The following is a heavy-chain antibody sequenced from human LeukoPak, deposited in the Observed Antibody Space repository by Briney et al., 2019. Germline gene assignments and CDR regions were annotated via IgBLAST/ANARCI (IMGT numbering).Heavy chain of an antibody. CDR3: ARHEGYYGSGSYYFDY. CDR1: GGSISSYY. D-gene: IGHD3-10*01. CDR2: IYYSGST. V-gene: IGHV4-59*08. J-gene: IGHJ4*02. Sequence: PSETLSLTCTVSGGSISSYYWSWIRQPPGKGLEWIGYIYYSGSTNYKPSLKSRVTISVDTSKNQFSLKLSSVTAADTAVYYCARHEGYYGSGSYYFDYWGQGTLVTVSS.